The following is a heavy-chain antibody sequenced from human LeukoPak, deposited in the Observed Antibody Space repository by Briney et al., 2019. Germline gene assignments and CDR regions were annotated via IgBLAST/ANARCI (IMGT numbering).Heavy chain of an antibody. CDR1: GFSVRTTY. J-gene: IGHJ4*02. Sequence: PGGSLSLSCAASGFSVRTTYMSWVRQAPGKRLEWVSVLYTGGGTDHADSVKGRFTIPRDNSKNTLSLQMSSLRVEDTAIYYCTRSGYRHPYHFDSWGQGTLVIVSS. V-gene: IGHV3-53*01. CDR3: TRSGYRHPYHFDS. D-gene: IGHD3-22*01. CDR2: LYTGGGT.